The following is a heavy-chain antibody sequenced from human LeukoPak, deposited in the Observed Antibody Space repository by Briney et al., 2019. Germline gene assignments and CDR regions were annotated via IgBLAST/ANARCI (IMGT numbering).Heavy chain of an antibody. J-gene: IGHJ4*02. CDR2: INPDDKSA. CDR1: GFTFSKYW. V-gene: IGHV3-74*01. Sequence: GGSLRLSCAASGFTFSKYWLHWLRQAPGKGLVWVSRINPDDKSASYADSVKGRFTISRDNSKNTLYLQMNSLRAEDTAVYYCARDPFFDYWGQGTLVTVSS. CDR3: ARDPFFDY.